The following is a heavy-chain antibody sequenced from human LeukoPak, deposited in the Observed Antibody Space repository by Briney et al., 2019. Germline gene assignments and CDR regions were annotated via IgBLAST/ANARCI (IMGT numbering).Heavy chain of an antibody. D-gene: IGHD3-10*01. J-gene: IGHJ4*02. CDR1: GFTFSSYA. CDR2: ISGSGGST. CDR3: AKDPMVRGVGPFDY. V-gene: IGHV3-23*01. Sequence: GGSLRLSCAASGFTFSSYAMSWVRQAPGKGLEWVSAISGSGGSTYYADSVKGRFTISRDNSKNTLYLQVNSLRAEDTAVYYCAKDPMVRGVGPFDYWGQGTLVTVSS.